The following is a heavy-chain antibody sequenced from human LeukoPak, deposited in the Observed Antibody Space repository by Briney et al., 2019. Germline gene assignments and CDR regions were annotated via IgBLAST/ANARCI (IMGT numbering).Heavy chain of an antibody. CDR3: ARVPYYYGSGSLSY. CDR1: GGSISSSSYY. D-gene: IGHD3-10*01. CDR2: IYYSGST. V-gene: IGHV4-39*07. Sequence: SETLSLTCTVSGGSISSSSYYWGWLRQPPGKGLEWIGSIYYSGSTYYNPSLKSRVTISVDTSKNQCSLKLSSVTAADTAVYYCARVPYYYGSGSLSYWGPGTLVTVSS. J-gene: IGHJ4*02.